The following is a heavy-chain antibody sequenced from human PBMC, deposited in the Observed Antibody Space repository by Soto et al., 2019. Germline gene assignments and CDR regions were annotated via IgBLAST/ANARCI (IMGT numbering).Heavy chain of an antibody. CDR2: INHSGST. CDR3: ARDATVLRFLEWSRMGYFDY. Sequence: PSETLSLTCAVYGGSFSGYYWSWIRQPPGKGLEWIGEINHSGSTNYNPSLKSRVTISVDTSKNQFSLKLSSVTAADTAVYYCARDATVLRFLEWSRMGYFDYWGQGTLVTVS. CDR1: GGSFSGYY. D-gene: IGHD3-3*01. V-gene: IGHV4-34*01. J-gene: IGHJ4*02.